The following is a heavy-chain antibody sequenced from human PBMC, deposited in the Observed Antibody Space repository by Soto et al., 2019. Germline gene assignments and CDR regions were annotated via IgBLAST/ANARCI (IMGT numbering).Heavy chain of an antibody. CDR3: ARAGESRITIFGVVRNWFDP. J-gene: IGHJ5*02. D-gene: IGHD3-3*01. Sequence: EVQLVESGGGLVQPGGSLRLSCAASGLTFSSYSMNWVRQAPGKGLEWVSYISSSSSTIYYADSVKGRFTISRDNAKNSLYLQMNSLRDEDTAVYYCARAGESRITIFGVVRNWFDPWGQGTLVTVSS. CDR1: GLTFSSYS. V-gene: IGHV3-48*02. CDR2: ISSSSSTI.